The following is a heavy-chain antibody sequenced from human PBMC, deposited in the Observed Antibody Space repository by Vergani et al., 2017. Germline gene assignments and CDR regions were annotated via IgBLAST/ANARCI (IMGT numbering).Heavy chain of an antibody. D-gene: IGHD3-22*01. V-gene: IGHV4-39*07. CDR1: GGSISSSSYY. Sequence: QLQLQESGPGLVTPSETLSLTCTVSGGSISSSSYYWGWIRKPPGNGLEWIGSIYYSRSTYYNPFLKSRVTISVDTSKNKFSLKLGSVTAADTAGYYCARDISMIVVRWGQGTLVTVSS. J-gene: IGHJ4*02. CDR3: ARDISMIVVR. CDR2: IYYSRST.